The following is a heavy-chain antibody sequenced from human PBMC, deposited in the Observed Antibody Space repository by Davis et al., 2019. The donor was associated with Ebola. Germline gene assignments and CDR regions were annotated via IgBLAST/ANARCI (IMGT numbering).Heavy chain of an antibody. CDR2: ISGSGGST. CDR3: AREGAQQRDFDY. J-gene: IGHJ4*02. D-gene: IGHD6-13*01. CDR1: GFTFSSYG. V-gene: IGHV3-23*01. Sequence: PGGSLRLSCAASGFTFSSYGMHWVRQAPGKGLEWVSAISGSGGSTYYADSVKGRFTISRDNSKNTLYLQMNSLRAEDTAVYYCAREGAQQRDFDYWGQGTLVTVSS.